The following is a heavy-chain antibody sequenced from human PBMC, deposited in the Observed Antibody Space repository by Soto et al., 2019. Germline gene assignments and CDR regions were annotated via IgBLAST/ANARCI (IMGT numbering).Heavy chain of an antibody. V-gene: IGHV4-59*01. CDR1: GGSISSYY. CDR2: IYYSGST. Sequence: PSETLSLTCTVSGGSISSYYWSWIRQPPGKGLEWIGYIYYSGSTNYNPSLKSRVTISVDTSKNQFSLKLSSVTAADTAVYYCARGIAAAGTGEHFDYWGQGTLVTVSS. J-gene: IGHJ4*02. D-gene: IGHD6-13*01. CDR3: ARGIAAAGTGEHFDY.